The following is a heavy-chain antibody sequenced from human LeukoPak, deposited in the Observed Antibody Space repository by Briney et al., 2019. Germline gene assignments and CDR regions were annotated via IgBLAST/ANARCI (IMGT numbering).Heavy chain of an antibody. D-gene: IGHD5-24*01. CDR1: GFTLSSYS. Sequence: PGGSLKLSCAASGFTLSSYSMNRVPQAPGKGLEWVSYISTSSSTKYYADSVKGRFTVSRDNAKNSLYLKMKRLRAEDTAVYYCARELDGDFEYWGQGTQVTVSS. V-gene: IGHV3-48*04. CDR2: ISTSSSTK. CDR3: ARELDGDFEY. J-gene: IGHJ4*02.